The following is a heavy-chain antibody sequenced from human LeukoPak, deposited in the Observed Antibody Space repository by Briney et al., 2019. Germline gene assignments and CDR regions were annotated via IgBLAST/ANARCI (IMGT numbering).Heavy chain of an antibody. D-gene: IGHD3-22*01. CDR3: ARAPHYYDSSEGYFDY. CDR2: IIPILGIA. J-gene: IGHJ4*02. Sequence: ASVKVSCKASGGTFSSYAISWVRQAPGQGLEWMGRIIPILGIANYAQKFQGRVTITADKSTSTAYMELSSLRSEDTAVYYCARAPHYYDSSEGYFDYWGQGTLVTVSS. CDR1: GGTFSSYA. V-gene: IGHV1-69*04.